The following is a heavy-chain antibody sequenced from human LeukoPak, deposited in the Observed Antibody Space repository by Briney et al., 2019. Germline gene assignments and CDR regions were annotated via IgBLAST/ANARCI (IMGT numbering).Heavy chain of an antibody. J-gene: IGHJ4*02. Sequence: PSQTLSLTCTVSGGSISSGSYYWSWIRQPAGKGLEWIGRIYTSGSTNYNPSLKSRVTISVDTSKNQFSLKLSSVTAADTAVYYCARGSGQWLVKGRMDYFDYWSQGTLVTVSS. D-gene: IGHD6-19*01. CDR2: IYTSGST. CDR3: ARGSGQWLVKGRMDYFDY. V-gene: IGHV4-61*02. CDR1: GGSISSGSYY.